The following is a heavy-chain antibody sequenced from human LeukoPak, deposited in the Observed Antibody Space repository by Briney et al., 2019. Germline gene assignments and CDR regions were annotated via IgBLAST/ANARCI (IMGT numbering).Heavy chain of an antibody. D-gene: IGHD3-10*01. V-gene: IGHV3-23*01. CDR1: GFTFSSYA. Sequence: GGSLRLSCAASGFTFSSYAMSWVRQAPGKGLEWVSAISGSGGSTYYADSVKGRFTISRDNSKNTLYLQMNSLRAEDTAVYYCAKDRYNYYGSGSYYYYYYGMDVWGQGTTVTFSS. CDR3: AKDRYNYYGSGSYYYYYYGMDV. CDR2: ISGSGGST. J-gene: IGHJ6*02.